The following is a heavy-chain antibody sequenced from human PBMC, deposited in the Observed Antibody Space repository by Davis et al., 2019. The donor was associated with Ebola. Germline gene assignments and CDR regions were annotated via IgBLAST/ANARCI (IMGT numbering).Heavy chain of an antibody. D-gene: IGHD6-19*01. CDR3: AVHSSGWFVSYFQH. CDR1: GFNFRAYW. J-gene: IGHJ1*01. CDR2: ITSDGSDT. Sequence: GESLKISCAASGFNFRAYWMHWVRQVPGKGPVWVSHITSDGSDTTYADSVKGRFTISRDNSKNSLYLQMSSLRAEDTAVYYCAVHSSGWFVSYFQHWGQGSLVTVST. V-gene: IGHV3-74*03.